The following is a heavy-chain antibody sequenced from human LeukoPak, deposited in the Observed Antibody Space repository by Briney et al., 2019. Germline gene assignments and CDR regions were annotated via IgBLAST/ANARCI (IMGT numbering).Heavy chain of an antibody. CDR2: IYHSGST. V-gene: IGHV4-30-2*01. D-gene: IGHD3-22*01. CDR3: ARQDYYDSRFDY. J-gene: IGHJ4*02. Sequence: PSETLSLTCAVSGGSISSGGYSWSWIRQPPGKGLEWIGYIYHSGSTYYNPSLKSRVTVSVDRSKNQFSLKLSSVTAADTAVYCCARQDYYDSRFDYWGQGTLVTVSS. CDR1: GGSISSGGYS.